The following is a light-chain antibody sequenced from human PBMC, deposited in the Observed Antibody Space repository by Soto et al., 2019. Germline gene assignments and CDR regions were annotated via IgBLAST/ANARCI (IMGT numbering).Light chain of an antibody. CDR2: AAS. Sequence: DVQMTQSPSSLSASVGDRVTITCRASQDINRYLDWYQQKPGNAPKSLIYAASSLQTGVPSRFSGSESGTDFTLTISNLQPEDSATYYCQQYNIYPLTFGGGTKVEIK. CDR1: QDINRY. CDR3: QQYNIYPLT. V-gene: IGKV1D-16*01. J-gene: IGKJ4*01.